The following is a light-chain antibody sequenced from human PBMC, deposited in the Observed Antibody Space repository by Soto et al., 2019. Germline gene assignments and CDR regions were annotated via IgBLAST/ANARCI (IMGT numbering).Light chain of an antibody. J-gene: IGLJ3*02. CDR2: TND. V-gene: IGLV1-44*01. CDR1: GSNIGSNT. Sequence: QSALTQPPSASGTPGQRVTISCSGSGSNIGSNTVNWYQHLPGTAPRVLINTNDHRPSGVPDRFSSSKSGTSASLAISGLQSDDEADYYCATWDDNLNGPVFGGGTKVTVL. CDR3: ATWDDNLNGPV.